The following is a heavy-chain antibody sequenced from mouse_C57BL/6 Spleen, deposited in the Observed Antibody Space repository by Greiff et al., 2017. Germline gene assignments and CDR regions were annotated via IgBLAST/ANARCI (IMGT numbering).Heavy chain of an antibody. Sequence: VQLQESGPGLVAPSQSLSITCTVSGFSLTSYAISWVRQPPGKGLEWHGVIWTGGGTNYNSALKSRLSISKDNSKSQVFLKMNSLQTDDTARYYCARNSNYFDYWGQGTTLTVSS. CDR1: GFSLTSYA. V-gene: IGHV2-9-1*01. CDR2: IWTGGGT. J-gene: IGHJ2*01. CDR3: ARNSNYFDY. D-gene: IGHD1-1*01.